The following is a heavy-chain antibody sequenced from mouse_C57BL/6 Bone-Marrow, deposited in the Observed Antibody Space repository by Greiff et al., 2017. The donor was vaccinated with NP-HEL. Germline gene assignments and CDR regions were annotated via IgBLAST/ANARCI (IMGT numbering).Heavy chain of an antibody. D-gene: IGHD1-1*01. CDR3: AGYGSALAD. CDR1: GFTFSDYY. CDR2: ISNGGGST. Sequence: EVQGVESGGGLVQPGGSLKLSCAASGFTFSDYYMYWVRQTPEKRLVWVAYISNGGGSTYYPDTVKGRFTISRDNAKNTLYLQMSRLKSEDTAMYYCAGYGSALADWGQGTLVTAAA. J-gene: IGHJ3*01. V-gene: IGHV5-12*01.